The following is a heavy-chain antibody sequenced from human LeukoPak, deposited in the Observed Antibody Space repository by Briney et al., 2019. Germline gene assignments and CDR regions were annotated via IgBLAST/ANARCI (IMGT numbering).Heavy chain of an antibody. V-gene: IGHV3-53*01. CDR3: ARESTNWALNYFDY. J-gene: IGHJ4*02. Sequence: PTGGSLRLSCAASGFTVSSNYMSWVRQAPGKGLEWVSVIYSGGSTYYADSVKGRFTISRDNSKNTLYLQMNSLRAEDTAVYYCARESTNWALNYFDYWGQGTLVTVSS. CDR2: IYSGGST. D-gene: IGHD2-2*01. CDR1: GFTVSSNY.